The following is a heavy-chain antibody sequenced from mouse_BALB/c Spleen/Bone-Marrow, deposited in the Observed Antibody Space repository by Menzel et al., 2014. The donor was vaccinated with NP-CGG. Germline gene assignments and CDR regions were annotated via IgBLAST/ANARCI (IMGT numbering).Heavy chain of an antibody. V-gene: IGHV4-1*02. CDR3: AKNYYYGYGAY. Sequence: EVQRAESGGGLVQPGGSLTLSCAASGLDFSRYWMTWVRQAPGKGLEWIGEINPDSSTINYTPSLKDKFVISRDNAKNTLYLQMLKVRSEDTALYYCAKNYYYGYGAYWGQGTLVTVSA. CDR1: GLDFSRYW. J-gene: IGHJ3*01. CDR2: INPDSSTI. D-gene: IGHD1-2*01.